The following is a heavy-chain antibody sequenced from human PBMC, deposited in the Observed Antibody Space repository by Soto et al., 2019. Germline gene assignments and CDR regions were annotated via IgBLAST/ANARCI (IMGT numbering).Heavy chain of an antibody. J-gene: IGHJ6*03. Sequence: SETLSLTCTVSDGSISSYYWGWIRQPPGKGLEWIGYIFYTGSTNYNPSLKSRVTISVDTSKNQFSLKLSSVTAADTAVYYCARDSIVVVPAAIRYYYYYMDVWGKGTTVTVSS. CDR1: DGSISSYY. CDR2: IFYTGST. V-gene: IGHV4-59*01. D-gene: IGHD2-2*01. CDR3: ARDSIVVVPAAIRYYYYYMDV.